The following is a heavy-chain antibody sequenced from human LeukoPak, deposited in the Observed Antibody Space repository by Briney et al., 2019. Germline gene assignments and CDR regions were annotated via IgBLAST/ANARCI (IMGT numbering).Heavy chain of an antibody. V-gene: IGHV4-59*01. Sequence: PSETLSLTCTASGCSISSYYWSWIRQPPGKGLEWMGYIYYSGSTNYNPSLKSRVTISVDTSKNQFSLKLSSVTAADTAVYYCARDDGRGSYSLDYWGQGTLVTVSS. CDR3: ARDDGRGSYSLDY. J-gene: IGHJ4*02. CDR1: GCSISSYY. D-gene: IGHD1-26*01. CDR2: IYYSGST.